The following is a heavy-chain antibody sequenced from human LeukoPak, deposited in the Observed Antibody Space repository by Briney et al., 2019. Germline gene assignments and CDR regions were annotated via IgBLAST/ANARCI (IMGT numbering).Heavy chain of an antibody. CDR3: ARDPRGVTTVVTPGY. J-gene: IGHJ4*02. V-gene: IGHV3-21*01. D-gene: IGHD4-23*01. CDR1: GFTFSSYS. CDR2: ISSSSSYI. Sequence: GGSLRLSCAASGFTFSSYSMNWVRQAPGKGLEWVSSISSSSSYIYYADSVKGRFTISRDNAKNPLYLQMNSLRAEDTAVYYCARDPRGVTTVVTPGYWGQGTLVTVSS.